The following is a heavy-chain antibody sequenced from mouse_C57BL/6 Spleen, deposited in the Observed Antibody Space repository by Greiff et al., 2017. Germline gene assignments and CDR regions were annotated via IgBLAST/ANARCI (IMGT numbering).Heavy chain of an antibody. J-gene: IGHJ3*01. CDR3: ARMGYSNLFAY. CDR2: IYPSDGST. Sequence: QVQLQQSGPELVKPGASVKLSCKASGYTFPSYDINWVKQRPGQGLEWIGWIYPSDGSTNYNEKFKGKATLTVDTSSSPAYMELHSLTSEDSAVDFCARMGYSNLFAYWGQGTLVTVSA. D-gene: IGHD2-5*01. V-gene: IGHV1-85*01. CDR1: GYTFPSYD.